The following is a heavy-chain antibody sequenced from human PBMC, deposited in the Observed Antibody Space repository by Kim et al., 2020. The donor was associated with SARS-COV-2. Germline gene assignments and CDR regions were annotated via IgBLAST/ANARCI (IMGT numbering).Heavy chain of an antibody. CDR3: ARGRIAAAGESHWFDP. CDR1: GGSISSYY. Sequence: SETLSLTCTVSGGSISSYYWSWIRQPPGKGLEWIGYIYYSGSTNYNPSLKSRVTISVDTSKNQFSLKLSSVTAADTAVYYCARGRIAAAGESHWFDPWGQGTLVTVSS. V-gene: IGHV4-59*13. D-gene: IGHD6-13*01. J-gene: IGHJ5*02. CDR2: IYYSGST.